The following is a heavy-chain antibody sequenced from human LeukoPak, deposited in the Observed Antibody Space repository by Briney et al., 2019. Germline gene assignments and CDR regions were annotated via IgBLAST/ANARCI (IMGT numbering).Heavy chain of an antibody. D-gene: IGHD3-16*02. J-gene: IGHJ3*02. CDR3: AREFWYYDYVWGSYRNDAFDI. CDR1: GFTFSSYW. CDR2: IKQDGSEK. V-gene: IGHV3-7*01. Sequence: GGSLRLSCAASGFTFSSYWMRWVRQAPGKGLEWVANIKQDGSEKYYVDSVKGRFTISRDNAKNSLYLQMNSLRAEDTAVYYCAREFWYYDYVWGSYRNDAFDIWGQGTMVTVSS.